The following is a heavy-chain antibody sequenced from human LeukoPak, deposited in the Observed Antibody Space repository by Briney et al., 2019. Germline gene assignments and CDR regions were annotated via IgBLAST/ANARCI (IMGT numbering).Heavy chain of an antibody. V-gene: IGHV4-30-4*01. Sequence: TPSETLSLTCIVSGGSISSGDYYWSWIRQPPGKGLEWIGYIYYTGSTYCSPSLKSRVTISVDTSKNQFSLKLTSVTAADTAVFFCARGGAGLRWAFDIWGQGTMVTVSS. CDR1: GGSISSGDYY. CDR2: IYYTGST. J-gene: IGHJ3*02. CDR3: ARGGAGLRWAFDI. D-gene: IGHD5-12*01.